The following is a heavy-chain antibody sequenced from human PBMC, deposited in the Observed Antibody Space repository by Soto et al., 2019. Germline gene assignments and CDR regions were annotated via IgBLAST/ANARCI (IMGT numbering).Heavy chain of an antibody. D-gene: IGHD4-4*01. CDR2: INHSGST. Sequence: QVQLQQWGAGLLQPSETLSLTCAVYGGSFSGYYWSWIRQPPGKGLEWIGEINHSGSTNYNPSLKSRVTISVDTAKDQFSRKLSSVTAADTAVYYCARMTTEYYYYMYVWGKGTTVTLAS. V-gene: IGHV4-34*01. CDR1: GGSFSGYY. J-gene: IGHJ6*03. CDR3: ARMTTEYYYYMYV.